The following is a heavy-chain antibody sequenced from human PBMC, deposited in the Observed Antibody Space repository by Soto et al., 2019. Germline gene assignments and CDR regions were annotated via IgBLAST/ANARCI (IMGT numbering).Heavy chain of an antibody. CDR2: ISGYNGNT. CDR3: SWFIMFGGWFDPNYYHGMDV. J-gene: IGHJ6*02. Sequence: QVQLVQSGAEVKKPGASVTVSCKTSGYTFSNYGINWVRQAPGQGLEWMGWISGYNGNTNYAQTVQGRVTMTTDTSTGTVYMELRRLKSDDTAIYYCSWFIMFGGWFDPNYYHGMDVWGQGTTVTVSS. V-gene: IGHV1-18*01. D-gene: IGHD3-10*02. CDR1: GYTFSNYG.